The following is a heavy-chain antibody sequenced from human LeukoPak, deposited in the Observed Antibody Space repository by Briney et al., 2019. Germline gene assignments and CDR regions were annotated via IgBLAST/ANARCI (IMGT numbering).Heavy chain of an antibody. CDR3: ARHKWDNSLDY. CDR2: IYYSGST. Sequence: SETLSLTCTVSGDXMRRYYWSWIRQPPGKGLEWIGNIYYSGSTNYNPSLKSRVTISVDTSKNQFSLKLSSVTAADTAVYYCARHKWDNSLDYWGQGILVTVSS. V-gene: IGHV4-59*08. CDR1: GDXMRRYY. J-gene: IGHJ4*02. D-gene: IGHD2/OR15-2a*01.